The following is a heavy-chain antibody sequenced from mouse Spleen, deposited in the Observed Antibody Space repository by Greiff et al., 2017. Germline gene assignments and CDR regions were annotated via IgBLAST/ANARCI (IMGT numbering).Heavy chain of an antibody. CDR3: ARQGYDYGDYAMDY. J-gene: IGHJ4*01. D-gene: IGHD2-4*01. CDR1: GFTFSDYG. CDR2: ISSGSSTI. Sequence: EVHLVESGGGLVKPGGSLKLSCAASGFTFSDYGMHWVRQAPEKGLEWVAYISSGSSTIYYADTVKGRFTISRDNAKNTLFLQMTSLRSEDTAMYYCARQGYDYGDYAMDYWGQGTSVTVSS. V-gene: IGHV5-17*01.